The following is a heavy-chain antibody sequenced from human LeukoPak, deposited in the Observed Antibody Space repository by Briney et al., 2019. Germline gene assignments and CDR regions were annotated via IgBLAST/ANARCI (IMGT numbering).Heavy chain of an antibody. CDR2: ISYDGSNK. CDR3: AKDGGSYEAGDY. CDR1: GFTFSSYG. Sequence: GGSLRLSCAASGFTFSSYGMHWVRQAPGKGLEWVAVISYDGSNKYYADSVKGRFTISRDNSKNTLYLQMNSLRAEDTAVYYCAKDGGSYEAGDYWGQGTLVTVSS. V-gene: IGHV3-30*18. D-gene: IGHD1-26*01. J-gene: IGHJ4*02.